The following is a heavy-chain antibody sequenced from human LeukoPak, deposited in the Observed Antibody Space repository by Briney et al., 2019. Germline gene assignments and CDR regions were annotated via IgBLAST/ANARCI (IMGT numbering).Heavy chain of an antibody. Sequence: GGSLRLSCAASGFTFSSYSMNWVRQAPGKGLEWVSSISSSSSYIYYADSVKGRFTISRDNAKNSLYLQMNSLRAEDTAVYYCARDLPQSGYEPSPKDAFDIWGQRTMVTVSS. CDR1: GFTFSSYS. D-gene: IGHD5-12*01. V-gene: IGHV3-21*01. CDR3: ARDLPQSGYEPSPKDAFDI. J-gene: IGHJ3*02. CDR2: ISSSSSYI.